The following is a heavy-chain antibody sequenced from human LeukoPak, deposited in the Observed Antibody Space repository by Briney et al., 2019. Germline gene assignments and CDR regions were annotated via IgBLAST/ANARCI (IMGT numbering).Heavy chain of an antibody. V-gene: IGHV4-59*08. CDR2: IYYSGST. D-gene: IGHD3-22*01. CDR1: GGSISNYY. CDR3: ARLMDYYDSSGYPFYAFDI. J-gene: IGHJ3*02. Sequence: SETLSLTCTVSGGSISNYYWSWIRQPPGKGLEWIGYIYYSGSTNYNPSLKSRVTISVDTPKNQFSLKLSSVTAADTAVYYCARLMDYYDSSGYPFYAFDIWGQGTMVTVSS.